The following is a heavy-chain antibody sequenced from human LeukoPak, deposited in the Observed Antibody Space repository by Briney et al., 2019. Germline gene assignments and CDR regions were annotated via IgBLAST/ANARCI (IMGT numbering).Heavy chain of an antibody. J-gene: IGHJ4*02. V-gene: IGHV3-48*01. CDR1: GFTFSTYS. Sequence: PGGSLRLSCAASGFTFSTYSMNWVRQAPGQGLEWVSYISGLGSTIYYADSVKGRFTISRDNAKNSLYLQMNSLRAEDTAVYYCAKDYVWGSYRYWGVFDYWGQGTLVTVSS. CDR3: AKDYVWGSYRYWGVFDY. D-gene: IGHD3-16*02. CDR2: ISGLGSTI.